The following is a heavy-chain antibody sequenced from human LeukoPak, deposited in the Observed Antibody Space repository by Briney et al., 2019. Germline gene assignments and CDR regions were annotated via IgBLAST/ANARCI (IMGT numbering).Heavy chain of an antibody. V-gene: IGHV4-59*01. CDR1: GGSFSGYY. CDR3: ARGSIVVAGDFDY. D-gene: IGHD6-19*01. CDR2: IYYSGST. Sequence: SETLSLTCAVYGGSFSGYYWSWIRQPPGKGLEWIGYIYYSGSTTYNPSLKSRVTILVDSSKNQFSLKLSSVTAADTAVYYCARGSIVVAGDFDYWGQGILVTVSS. J-gene: IGHJ4*02.